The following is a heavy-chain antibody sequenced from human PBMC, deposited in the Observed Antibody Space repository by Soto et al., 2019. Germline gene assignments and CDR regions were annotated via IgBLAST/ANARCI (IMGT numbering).Heavy chain of an antibody. CDR1: GGSISSYY. J-gene: IGHJ4*02. CDR2: IYYSGST. D-gene: IGHD3-22*01. V-gene: IGHV4-59*01. CDR3: ARPYYDSSGYYDDY. Sequence: SETLSLTCTVSGGSISSYYWSWIRQPPGKGLEWIGYIYYSGSTNYNPSLKSRVTISVDTSKNQFSLKLSSVTAADTAVYYCARPYYDSSGYYDDYWGQGTLVTVSS.